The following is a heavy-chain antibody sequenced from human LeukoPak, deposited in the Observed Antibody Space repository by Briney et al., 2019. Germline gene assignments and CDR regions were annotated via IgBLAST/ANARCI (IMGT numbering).Heavy chain of an antibody. J-gene: IGHJ1*01. CDR3: ATSRTLVFQH. V-gene: IGHV3-53*01. CDR1: GFTVSNNY. D-gene: IGHD6-6*01. CDR2: IYSGGGT. Sequence: PGGSLRLSCAASGFTVSNNYMSWVRQAPGKGLEWVSVIYSGGGTYYADSVKGRFTISRDNSKNTLYLQLNSLRAEDTAMYYCATSRTLVFQHWGQGTLVTVSS.